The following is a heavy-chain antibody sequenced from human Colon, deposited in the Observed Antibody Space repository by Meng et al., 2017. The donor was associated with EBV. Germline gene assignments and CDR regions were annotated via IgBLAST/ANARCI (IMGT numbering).Heavy chain of an antibody. CDR2: IYHSGST. J-gene: IGHJ4*02. D-gene: IGHD2-21*02. CDR1: GGSLGSRNW. Sequence: AQVGESGPGLVTPSGTLSLTCAVSGGSLGSRNWWSWVRQPPGKGLEWIGEIYHSGSTNYNPSLKSRVTISVDESKNQFSLRLSSVTAADTAVYYCARVGAYCGGDCYHPRWGQGTLVTVSS. CDR3: ARVGAYCGGDCYHPR. V-gene: IGHV4-4*02.